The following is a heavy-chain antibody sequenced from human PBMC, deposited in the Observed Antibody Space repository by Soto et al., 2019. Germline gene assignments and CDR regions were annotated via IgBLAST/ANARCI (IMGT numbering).Heavy chain of an antibody. J-gene: IGHJ4*02. Sequence: SQTLSLTCLVSGGYISSGDYYWSCLRPPPGKGLEWIRSNSASVCAFYNPYLESRVSISVNTSKNQFSLNLRSVTAADTAVYYCSRGNTYFGLGIWGQGVLVTVSS. CDR3: SRGNTYFGLGI. CDR1: GGYISSGDYY. CDR2: NSASVCA. V-gene: IGHV4-30-4*01. D-gene: IGHD3-10*01.